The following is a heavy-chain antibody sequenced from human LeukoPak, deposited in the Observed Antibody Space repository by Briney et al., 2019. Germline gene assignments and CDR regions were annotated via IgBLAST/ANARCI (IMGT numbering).Heavy chain of an antibody. CDR2: VSGGGVTT. D-gene: IGHD3-22*01. J-gene: IGHJ4*02. V-gene: IGHV3-23*01. CDR1: GFTFSSHA. Sequence: GGSLRLSCAASGFTFSSHAMNWVRQAPGKGLEWVSAVSGGGVTTYYADSVKDRFTISRDNPKNTLYLQMSSLRDEDTAVYYCAKVPGYYYDSSGSYFDYWGQGTLVTVPS. CDR3: AKVPGYYYDSSGSYFDY.